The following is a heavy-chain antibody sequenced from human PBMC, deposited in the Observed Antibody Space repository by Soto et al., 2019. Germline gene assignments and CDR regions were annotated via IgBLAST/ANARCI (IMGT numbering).Heavy chain of an antibody. D-gene: IGHD3-22*01. CDR2: IKPDESEK. Sequence: PGGSLRLSCTASGFTFSDSWMTWVRQAPGKGLEWVARIKPDESEKKYADSVKGRFSISRDNAKNSMYLQMDSLRGEDTAVSFCVRGPLDSSASLWGQGTLVTVSS. CDR3: VRGPLDSSASL. J-gene: IGHJ4*02. CDR1: GFTFSDSW. V-gene: IGHV3-7*01.